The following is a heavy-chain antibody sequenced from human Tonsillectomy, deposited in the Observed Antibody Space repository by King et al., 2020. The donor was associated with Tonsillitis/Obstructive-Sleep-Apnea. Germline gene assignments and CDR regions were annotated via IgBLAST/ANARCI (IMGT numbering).Heavy chain of an antibody. CDR1: GFTFDDYA. Sequence: VQLVESGGDLVQPGRSLRLSCAASGFTFDDYAMHWVRQAPGKGLEWVSGITWNSGATGYADSVKGRFSISRDNAKNSLYLQMNSLRPEDTAFYYCARDLGDTGGSYYFDSWGQGTLVTVSS. CDR3: ARDLGDTGGSYYFDS. D-gene: IGHD7-27*01. CDR2: ITWNSGAT. J-gene: IGHJ4*02. V-gene: IGHV3-9*01.